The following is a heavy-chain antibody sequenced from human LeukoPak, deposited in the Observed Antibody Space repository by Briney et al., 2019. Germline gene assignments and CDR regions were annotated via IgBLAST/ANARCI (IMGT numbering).Heavy chain of an antibody. CDR1: GYTFTSYA. Sequence: GASVKVSCKASGYTFTSYAMHWVRQAPGQRLEWMGWINAGNGNTKYSQKFQGRVTITRDTSASTAYMGLSSLRSEDTAVYYCARAEDCSSTSCYRGNWFDPWGQGTLVTVSS. D-gene: IGHD2-2*01. CDR2: INAGNGNT. J-gene: IGHJ5*02. CDR3: ARAEDCSSTSCYRGNWFDP. V-gene: IGHV1-3*01.